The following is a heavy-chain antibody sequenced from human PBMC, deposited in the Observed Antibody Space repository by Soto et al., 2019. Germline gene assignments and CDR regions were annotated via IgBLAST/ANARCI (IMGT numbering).Heavy chain of an antibody. D-gene: IGHD3-22*01. J-gene: IGHJ5*02. V-gene: IGHV3-49*04. CDR2: IRSKAYGGTT. CDR1: GFTFGDYA. CDR3: TRALYYDSSGSDSNWFDP. Sequence: PGGSLRLSCTAYGFTFGDYAMSWVRQAPGKGLEWVGFIRSKAYGGTTEYAASVKGRFTISRDDSKSIAYLQMNSLKTEDTAVYYCTRALYYDSSGSDSNWFDPWGQGTLVTVSS.